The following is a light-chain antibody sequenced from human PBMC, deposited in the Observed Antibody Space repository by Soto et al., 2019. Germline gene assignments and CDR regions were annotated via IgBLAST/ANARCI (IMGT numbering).Light chain of an antibody. CDR1: QSVRSSY. Sequence: EVVLTQSPGTLSLSPGERATLSCRASQSVRSSYVAWYQQKPGQAPRLLIYGASSRATGIPDRFIGSGSGTDFTLTISRLEPEDFAVYYCQQYGSSTFTFGPGTTVDIK. CDR3: QQYGSSTFT. J-gene: IGKJ3*01. V-gene: IGKV3-20*01. CDR2: GAS.